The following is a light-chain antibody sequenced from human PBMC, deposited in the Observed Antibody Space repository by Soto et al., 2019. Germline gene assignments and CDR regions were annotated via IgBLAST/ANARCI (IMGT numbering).Light chain of an antibody. V-gene: IGLV2-11*01. J-gene: IGLJ1*01. CDR2: DVS. Sequence: QSALTQPRSVSGSPGKSVTISCTETSSDVGGYNYVSWYQQHPGKAPKLMIYDVSKRPSGVPDRFSGSKSGNTASLTISGFQAEDEADYYCCSYAGSYNYVFGTGTKLTVL. CDR3: CSYAGSYNYV. CDR1: SSDVGGYNY.